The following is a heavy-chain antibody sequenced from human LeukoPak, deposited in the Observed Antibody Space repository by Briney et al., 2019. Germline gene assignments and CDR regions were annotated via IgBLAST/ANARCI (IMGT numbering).Heavy chain of an antibody. CDR1: GGSISSGGYS. CDR3: ARGFSRGWFDP. Sequence: SQTLSLTCAVSGGSISSGGYSWSWIRQPPGKGLEWIGYIYHSGSTYYNPSLKSRVTISVDRSKNQFSLKLSSVTAADTAVYYCARGFSRGWFDPWAREPWSPSPQ. V-gene: IGHV4-30-2*01. J-gene: IGHJ5*02. D-gene: IGHD3-10*01. CDR2: IYHSGST.